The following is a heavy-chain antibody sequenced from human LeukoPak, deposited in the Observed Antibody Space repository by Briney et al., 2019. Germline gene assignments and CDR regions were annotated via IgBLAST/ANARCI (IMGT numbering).Heavy chain of an antibody. D-gene: IGHD4-11*01. J-gene: IGHJ4*02. CDR3: AKAVSYDYTNWGSAQFGY. CDR1: GFTFNSYA. Sequence: GGSLRLSCTASGFTFNSYAMTWVRQASGKGLEWVSGIGGGGGATYYADSVNGRFTISRDDSTSALYLQMNSLRAEDTALYYCAKAVSYDYTNWGSAQFGYWGQGTLVTVSS. V-gene: IGHV3-23*01. CDR2: IGGGGGAT.